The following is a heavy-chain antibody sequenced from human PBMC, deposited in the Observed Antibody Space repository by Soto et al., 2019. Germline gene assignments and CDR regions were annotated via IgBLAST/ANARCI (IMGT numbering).Heavy chain of an antibody. CDR2: IIPVFGTA. V-gene: IGHV1-69*01. Sequence: QVQLVQSGAEVKKPGSSVKASCKASGGVFRNYAINWVRQAPGQGLEWMGGIIPVFGTADYAQKFQGRVTITADESTTTAYMELTSLKTEDTAVYYCARDRWGSYSFDSWGQGTLVTVAS. CDR3: ARDRWGSYSFDS. J-gene: IGHJ5*01. D-gene: IGHD1-26*01. CDR1: GGVFRNYA.